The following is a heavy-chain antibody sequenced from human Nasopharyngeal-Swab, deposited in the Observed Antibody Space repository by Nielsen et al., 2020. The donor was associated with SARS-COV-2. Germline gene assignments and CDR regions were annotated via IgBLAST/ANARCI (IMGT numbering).Heavy chain of an antibody. D-gene: IGHD1-26*01. J-gene: IGHJ4*02. CDR2: ISSSSSKS. CDR1: GFTISPNG. CDR3: ARDVTIVGATLDN. V-gene: IGHV3-48*02. Sequence: GESLKISCAASGFTISPNGMHWVRQASGKGLEWLAYISSSSSKSYYADSVKGRFTISRDNPKNSLFLQMNSLRDEDTAVYYCARDVTIVGATLDNWGQGTLVTVSS.